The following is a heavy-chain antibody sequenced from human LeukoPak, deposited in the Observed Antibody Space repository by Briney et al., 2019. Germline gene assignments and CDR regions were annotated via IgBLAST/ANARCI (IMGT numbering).Heavy chain of an antibody. D-gene: IGHD7-27*01. CDR1: GYTFTSYD. J-gene: IGHJ5*02. V-gene: IGHV1-8*01. CDR2: MNPNSGNT. Sequence: ASVKVSCKASGYTFTSYDINWVRQATGQGLEWMGWMNPNSGNTGYAQKFQGRVTMTRNTSISTAYMELSSLRSEDTAVYYCARGRPQGLPTGDNWFDPWGQGTLVTVSS. CDR3: ARGRPQGLPTGDNWFDP.